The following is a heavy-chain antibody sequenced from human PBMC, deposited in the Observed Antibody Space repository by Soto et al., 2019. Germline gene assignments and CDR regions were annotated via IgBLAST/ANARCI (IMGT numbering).Heavy chain of an antibody. Sequence: QVQLVQSGAEVKKPGSSVKVSCKAPGGTFSSYAISWVRQAPGQGLEWMGGIIPIFGTAKYSQKFQGRVTITADESTSTGYMELSSLRSEDTAVYYCARSQGGSSSLDIYYYYYYGMDVCGQGTTDTVSS. V-gene: IGHV1-69*01. J-gene: IGHJ6*02. D-gene: IGHD2-15*01. CDR1: GGTFSSYA. CDR3: ARSQGGSSSLDIYYYYYYGMDV. CDR2: IIPIFGTA.